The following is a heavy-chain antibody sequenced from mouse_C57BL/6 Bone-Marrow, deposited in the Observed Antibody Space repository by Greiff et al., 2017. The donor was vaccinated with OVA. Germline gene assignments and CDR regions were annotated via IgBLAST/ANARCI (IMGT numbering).Heavy chain of an antibody. Sequence: EVQLVESGGGLVQSGRSLRLSCATSGFTFSDFYMEWVRQAPGKGLEWIAASRNKANDYTTEYSASVKGRFIVSRDTSQSILYLQMNALRAEDTAIYYCARDAPSLLLRTYWYFDVWGTGTTVTVSS. J-gene: IGHJ1*03. D-gene: IGHD1-1*01. CDR3: ARDAPSLLLRTYWYFDV. V-gene: IGHV7-1*01. CDR1: GFTFSDFY. CDR2: SRNKANDYTT.